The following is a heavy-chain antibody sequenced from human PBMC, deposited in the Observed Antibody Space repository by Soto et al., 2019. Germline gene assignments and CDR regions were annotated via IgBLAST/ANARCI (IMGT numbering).Heavy chain of an antibody. D-gene: IGHD3-3*01. V-gene: IGHV1-3*01. Sequence: FTSYAMHWVRQAPGQRLEWMGWINAGNGNTKYSQKFQGRVTITRDTSASTAYMELSSLRSEDTAVYYCARDLSVDYDFWSGYPRHYYYYGMDVWGQGTTVTVSS. J-gene: IGHJ6*02. CDR1: FTSYA. CDR2: INAGNGNT. CDR3: ARDLSVDYDFWSGYPRHYYYYGMDV.